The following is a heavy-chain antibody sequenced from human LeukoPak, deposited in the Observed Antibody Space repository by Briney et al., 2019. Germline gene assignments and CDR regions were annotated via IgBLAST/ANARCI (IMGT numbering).Heavy chain of an antibody. CDR2: INPNSGGT. CDR3: AREKVTGDKYYMDV. CDR1: GYTFTGYY. V-gene: IGHV1-2*02. Sequence: ASVKVSCKASGYTFTGYYMHWVRQAPGQGLEWMGWINPNSGGTNYAQKFQGRVTMTRDTSISTAYMELSRLRSDDTAVYYCAREKVTGDKYYMDVWGKGTTVTVS. D-gene: IGHD2-8*02. J-gene: IGHJ6*03.